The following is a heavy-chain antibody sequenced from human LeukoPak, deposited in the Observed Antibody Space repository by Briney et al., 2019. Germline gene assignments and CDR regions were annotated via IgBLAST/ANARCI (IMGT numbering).Heavy chain of an antibody. J-gene: IGHJ4*02. CDR1: GYTFTVYS. Sequence: AAVKVSCKASGYTFTVYSIHWVRQAPGQGLEWMGYIIPGSGGTNYAETFQGRVTMTRDTSISTAYMELSSLTSDDTAVYYCARRFGEIWGQGTLVTVSS. CDR2: IIPGSGGT. CDR3: ARRFGEI. V-gene: IGHV1-2*02. D-gene: IGHD3-10*01.